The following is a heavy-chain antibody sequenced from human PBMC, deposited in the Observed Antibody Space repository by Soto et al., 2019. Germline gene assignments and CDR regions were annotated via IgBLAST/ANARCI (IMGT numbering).Heavy chain of an antibody. CDR2: ISYDGSNK. CDR3: AKSVGSCQQLAHDY. CDR1: GFTFSSYG. V-gene: IGHV3-30*18. Sequence: SLRLSCAASGFTFSSYGMHWVRQAPGKGLEWVAVISYDGSNKYYADSVKGRFTISRDNSKNTLYLQMNSLRAEDTAVYYCAKSVGSCQQLAHDYWGQGTLVTVSS. J-gene: IGHJ4*02. D-gene: IGHD6-13*01.